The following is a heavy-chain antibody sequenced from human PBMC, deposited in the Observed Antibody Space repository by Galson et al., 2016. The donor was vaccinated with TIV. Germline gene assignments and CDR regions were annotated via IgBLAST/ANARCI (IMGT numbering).Heavy chain of an antibody. J-gene: IGHJ6*02. CDR2: IRYCGSRR. Sequence: SLRLSCAASGFTFSSFGMHWVRQAPGKGLEWVALIRYCGSRRYYADSVKGRFTISRDDSKNTLYLQMNGLRRDDSAVYYCASGVVAHTYHVYGMDVWGQGTTVTVSS. CDR3: ASGVVAHTYHVYGMDV. D-gene: IGHD2-15*01. V-gene: IGHV3-30*02. CDR1: GFTFSSFG.